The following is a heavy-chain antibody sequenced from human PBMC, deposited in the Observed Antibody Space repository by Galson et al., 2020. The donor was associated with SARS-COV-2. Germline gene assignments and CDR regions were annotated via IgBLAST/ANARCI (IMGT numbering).Heavy chain of an antibody. CDR3: TREYYDSSGYYLFDY. V-gene: IGHV3-49*04. Sequence: TGGSLRLSCTASGFTFGDYAMSWVRQAPGKGLEWVGFIRSKAYGGTTEYAASVKGRFTISRDDSKSIAYLQMNSLKTEDTAVYYCTREYYDSSGYYLFDYWGQGTLVTVSS. J-gene: IGHJ4*02. CDR2: IRSKAYGGTT. D-gene: IGHD3-22*01. CDR1: GFTFGDYA.